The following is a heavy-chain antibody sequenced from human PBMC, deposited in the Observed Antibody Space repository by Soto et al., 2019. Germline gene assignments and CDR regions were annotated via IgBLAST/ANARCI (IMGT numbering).Heavy chain of an antibody. CDR1: GLTFTKAW. CDR2: IKSKTDGGTI. Sequence: EVQLVESGGGLGKPGGSLRLSCEASGLTFTKAWMTWVRQAPGKGLEWVGRIKSKTDGGTIEYAAPVKGRFSISRDDSKNTLYLQMNSLKTEDTAVYYCVNSGYYHGVDVWGQGTTVIVSS. CDR3: VNSGYYHGVDV. J-gene: IGHJ6*02. V-gene: IGHV3-15*07. D-gene: IGHD1-20*01.